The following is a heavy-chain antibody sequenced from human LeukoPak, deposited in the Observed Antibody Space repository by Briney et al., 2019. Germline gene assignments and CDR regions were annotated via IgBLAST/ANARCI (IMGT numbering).Heavy chain of an antibody. CDR2: IKSKTDGGTT. D-gene: IGHD1-26*01. V-gene: IGHV3-15*07. J-gene: IGHJ5*02. Sequence: GGSLRLSCAASGFTFSNAWMNWVRQAPGKGLEWVGRIKSKTDGGTTDYAAPAKGRFTISRDDSKNTLYLQMNSLKTEDTAVYYCTTDPFMWWELPHPWGQGTLVTVSS. CDR1: GFTFSNAW. CDR3: TTDPFMWWELPHP.